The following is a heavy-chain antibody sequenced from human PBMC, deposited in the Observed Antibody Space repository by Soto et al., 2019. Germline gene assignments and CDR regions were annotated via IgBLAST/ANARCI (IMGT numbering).Heavy chain of an antibody. J-gene: IGHJ4*02. D-gene: IGHD5-12*01. CDR2: ISSGGFTI. CDR1: EFSFSSYS. Sequence: GGSLRLSCVASEFSFSSYSMNLVRQAPGKGLEWVSSISSGGFTIYYADSVKGRFTISRDNVKNSLYLRMDSLRVEDTAVYYCARDLDSGYPKLGYWGRGTQVTVSS. CDR3: ARDLDSGYPKLGY. V-gene: IGHV3-48*01.